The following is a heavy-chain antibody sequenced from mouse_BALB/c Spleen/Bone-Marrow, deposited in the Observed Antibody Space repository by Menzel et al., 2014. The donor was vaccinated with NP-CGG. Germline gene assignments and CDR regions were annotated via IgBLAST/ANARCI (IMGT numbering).Heavy chain of an antibody. D-gene: IGHD2-14*01. CDR3: AREDYRYGDWYFDV. CDR2: IAPGSGGK. Sequence: DLVKPGASVKLSCKASGYTFTSYWINWIKQRPGQGLEWIGRIAPGSGGKYYNKTFKDKATLTVDTSSSTAYIQLSSLSSEDSAVYFCAREDYRYGDWYFDVWGAGTSVTVPS. CDR1: GYTFTSYW. J-gene: IGHJ1*01. V-gene: IGHV1S41*01.